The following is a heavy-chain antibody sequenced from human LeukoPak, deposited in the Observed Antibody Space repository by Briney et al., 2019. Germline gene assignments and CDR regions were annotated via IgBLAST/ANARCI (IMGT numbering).Heavy chain of an antibody. V-gene: IGHV3-7*01. CDR2: IKQDGSEK. CDR1: GFTFSSDW. Sequence: PGGSLRLSRAASGFTFSSDWMSWVRQAPGKGLEWVANIKQDGSEKYYVDSVKGRFTISRDNAKNSLYLQMNSLRAEDTAVYYCARGMGSGWRPYYFDYWGQGTLVTVSS. CDR3: ARGMGSGWRPYYFDY. D-gene: IGHD6-19*01. J-gene: IGHJ4*02.